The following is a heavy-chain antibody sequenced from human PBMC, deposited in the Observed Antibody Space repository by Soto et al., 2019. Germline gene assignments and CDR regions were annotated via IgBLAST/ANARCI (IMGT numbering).Heavy chain of an antibody. CDR2: IFWDDDK. J-gene: IGHJ4*02. Sequence: KESGPTLVKPTXXXXXXXXXXXFSLSTRGVGVGWIRQPPGKALEWLALIFWDDDKWYSPSLRSRLTITEDTSKNQVVLTMTNMDPVDTATYYCAHRSRGYAYYFDQWGQGTLVTVSS. D-gene: IGHD5-12*01. CDR1: XFSLSTRGVG. V-gene: IGHV2-5*02. CDR3: AHRSRGYAYYFDQ.